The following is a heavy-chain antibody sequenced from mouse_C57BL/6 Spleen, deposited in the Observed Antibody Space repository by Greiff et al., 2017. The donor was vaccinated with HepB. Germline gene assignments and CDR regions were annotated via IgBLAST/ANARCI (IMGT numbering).Heavy chain of an antibody. J-gene: IGHJ2*01. D-gene: IGHD1-1*01. CDR3: ARHAYGSSYFDY. Sequence: EVHLVESGGGLVQPGGSLKLSCAASGFTFSDYGMAWVRQAPRKGPEWVAFISNLAYSIYYADTVTGRFTISRENAKNTLYLEMSSLRSEDTAMYYCARHAYGSSYFDYWGQGTTLTVSS. CDR1: GFTFSDYG. CDR2: ISNLAYSI. V-gene: IGHV5-15*01.